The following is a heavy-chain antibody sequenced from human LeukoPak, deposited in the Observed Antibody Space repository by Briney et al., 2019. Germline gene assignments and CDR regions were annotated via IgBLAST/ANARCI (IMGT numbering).Heavy chain of an antibody. J-gene: IGHJ4*02. CDR2: IFSGGDT. D-gene: IGHD6-19*01. CDR3: MRQGLGGAGR. Sequence: PGGSLRLSCAASGFTVSSNHMNWVRQAPGKGLEWVSVIFSGGDTSYADSVKGRFTISRDSSKNTLFLQMNRLTPEDTAVYYCMRQGLGGAGRWGQGTLVTVSS. V-gene: IGHV3-66*02. CDR1: GFTVSSNH.